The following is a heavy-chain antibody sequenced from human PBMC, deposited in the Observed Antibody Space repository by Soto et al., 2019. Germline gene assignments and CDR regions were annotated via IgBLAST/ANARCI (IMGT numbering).Heavy chain of an antibody. CDR1: GGTFSSYA. CDR3: ARDLLAAGTYYYYYGMDV. Sequence: QVQLVQSGAEVKKPGSSVKVSCKASGGTFSSYAISWVRQAPGQGLEWMGGIIPIFGTANYAQKFQGRVMITADESTSTAYMELSSLRSEDTAVYYCARDLLAAGTYYYYYGMDVWGQGTTVTVSS. CDR2: IIPIFGTA. J-gene: IGHJ6*02. D-gene: IGHD6-13*01. V-gene: IGHV1-69*01.